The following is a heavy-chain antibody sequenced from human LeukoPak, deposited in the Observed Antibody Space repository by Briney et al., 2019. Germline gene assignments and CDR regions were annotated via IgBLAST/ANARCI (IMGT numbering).Heavy chain of an antibody. D-gene: IGHD6-13*01. CDR3: ARRRRQLLVFGDGPAANDYYYCGMDV. J-gene: IGHJ6*02. CDR1: GGSISSSSYY. V-gene: IGHV4-39*01. CDR2: VYYSGST. Sequence: PSETLSLTCTVSGGSISSSSYYWGWIRQPPGKGLEWIGSVYYSGSTYYNPSLKSRVTISVDTSKNQFSLKLSSVTAADTAVYYCARRRRQLLVFGDGPAANDYYYCGMDVWGQGTTVTVSS.